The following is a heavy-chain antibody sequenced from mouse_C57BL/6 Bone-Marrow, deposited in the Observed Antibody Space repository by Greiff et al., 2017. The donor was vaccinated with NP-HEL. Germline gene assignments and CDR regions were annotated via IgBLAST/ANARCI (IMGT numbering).Heavy chain of an antibody. D-gene: IGHD1-1*01. V-gene: IGHV1-66*01. Sequence: QVQLKESGPELVKPGASVKISCKASGYSFTSYYIHWVKQRPGQGLEWIGWIYPGSGNTKYNEKFKGKATLTADTSSSTAYMQLSSLTSEDSAVYYCARGDYGSSSWFAYWGQGTLVTVSA. CDR2: IYPGSGNT. CDR3: ARGDYGSSSWFAY. J-gene: IGHJ3*01. CDR1: GYSFTSYY.